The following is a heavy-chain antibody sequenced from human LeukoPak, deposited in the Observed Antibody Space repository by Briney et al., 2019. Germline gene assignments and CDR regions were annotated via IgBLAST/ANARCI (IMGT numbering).Heavy chain of an antibody. D-gene: IGHD6-13*01. CDR1: GFTFSSYW. J-gene: IGHJ4*02. V-gene: IGHV3-53*01. Sequence: GGSLRLSCAASGFTFSSYWMHWVRQAPGKGLEWVSVIYSGGSTYYADSVKGRFTISRDNSKNTLYLQMNSLRAEDTAVYYCARVSAAGTFFDYWGQGTLVTVSS. CDR2: IYSGGST. CDR3: ARVSAAGTFFDY.